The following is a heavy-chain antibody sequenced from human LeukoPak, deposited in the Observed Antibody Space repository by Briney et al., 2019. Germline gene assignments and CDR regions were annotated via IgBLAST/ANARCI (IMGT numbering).Heavy chain of an antibody. D-gene: IGHD2-2*01. CDR1: GYSISSGYY. CDR2: IYHSGST. J-gene: IGHJ4*02. CDR3: ARAGGGTSFDY. Sequence: SETLSLTCAVSGYSISSGYYWGWIRQPPGKGLEWIGSIYHSGSTYYNPSLKSRVTISVDTSKNQFSLKLSSVTAADTAVYYCARAGGGTSFDYWGQGTLVTVPS. V-gene: IGHV4-38-2*01.